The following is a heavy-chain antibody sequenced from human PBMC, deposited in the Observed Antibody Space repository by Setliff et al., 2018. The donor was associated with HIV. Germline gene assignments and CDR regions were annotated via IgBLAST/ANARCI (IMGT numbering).Heavy chain of an antibody. J-gene: IGHJ4*02. V-gene: IGHV3-7*01. CDR1: GFSFGSYW. Sequence: PGESLKISCAASGFSFGSYWMSWVRQAPGKGLEWVANVKQDGSDKYYVDSVKGRFTISRDNAKNSLYLQMNSLRAEDTAVYYCARFRLYHYSNKVDYWGQGTLVTVSS. D-gene: IGHD4-4*01. CDR3: ARFRLYHYSNKVDY. CDR2: VKQDGSDK.